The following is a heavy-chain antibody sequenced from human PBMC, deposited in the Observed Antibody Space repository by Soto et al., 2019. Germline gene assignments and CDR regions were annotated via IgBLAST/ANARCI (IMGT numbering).Heavy chain of an antibody. D-gene: IGHD5-12*01. CDR2: INHSGST. CDR1: GGSFSGYY. Sequence: QVQLQQWGAGLLKPSETLSLTCAVYGGSFSGYYWSWIRQPPGKGLEWIGEINHSGSTNYNPSLKSRVTISVDTSKNQFSLKLSSVTAADTAVYYCARARGYSGYDYDYWGQGTLVTVSS. CDR3: ARARGYSGYDYDY. J-gene: IGHJ4*02. V-gene: IGHV4-34*01.